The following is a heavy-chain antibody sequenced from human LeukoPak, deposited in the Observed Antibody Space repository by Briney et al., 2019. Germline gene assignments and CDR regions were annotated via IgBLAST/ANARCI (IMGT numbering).Heavy chain of an antibody. D-gene: IGHD3-22*01. Sequence: ASVKVSCKASGGTFSSYAISWVRQAPGQGLEWMGRIIPILGIANYAQKFQGRVTITADKSTSTAYMELSSLRSEDTAVYYCASGGGSYDSSGYPLDWGQGTLVTASS. CDR3: ASGGGSYDSSGYPLD. V-gene: IGHV1-69*04. CDR1: GGTFSSYA. CDR2: IIPILGIA. J-gene: IGHJ4*02.